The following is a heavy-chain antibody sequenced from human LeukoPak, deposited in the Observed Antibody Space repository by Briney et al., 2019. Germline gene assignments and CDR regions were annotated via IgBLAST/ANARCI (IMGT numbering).Heavy chain of an antibody. V-gene: IGHV4-59*01. D-gene: IGHD3-10*01. CDR1: GDSISSYC. CDR3: ARAFSGSGSYYSEMLYYYYYMDV. Sequence: SETLSLTCTVSGDSISSYCWSWIRQPPGKGLEWIGYIYYSGNTKYNPSLKSRVTISVDTSKNQISPKLNSVTAADTAVYYCARAFSGSGSYYSEMLYYYYYMDVWGKGTTVTISS. J-gene: IGHJ6*03. CDR2: IYYSGNT.